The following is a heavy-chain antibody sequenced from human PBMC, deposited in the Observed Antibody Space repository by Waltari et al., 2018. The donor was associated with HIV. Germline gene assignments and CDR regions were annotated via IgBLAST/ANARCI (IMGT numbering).Heavy chain of an antibody. J-gene: IGHJ6*02. CDR3: ARDRARTTDYYYYGMDV. D-gene: IGHD1-7*01. CDR2: INPNSGGT. Sequence: QVQLVQSGAEVKKPGASVKVSCKASGSTFTGYYMPWVRQAPGQGLEWMGWINPNSGGTNYAQKFQGRVTMTRDTSISTAYMELSRLRSDDTAVYYCARDRARTTDYYYYGMDVWGQGTTVTVSS. CDR1: GSTFTGYY. V-gene: IGHV1-2*02.